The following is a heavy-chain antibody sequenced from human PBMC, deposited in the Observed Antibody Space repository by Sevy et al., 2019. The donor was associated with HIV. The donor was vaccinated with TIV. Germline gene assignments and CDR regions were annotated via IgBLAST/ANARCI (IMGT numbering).Heavy chain of an antibody. CDR1: GLTVGSLS. J-gene: IGHJ6*02. D-gene: IGHD2-2*01. CDR2: IYSAGTT. V-gene: IGHV3-53*01. Sequence: GGSLRLSCVASGLTVGSLSINWVRQAPGKGLEWVSLIYSAGTTFYSDSVKGRFTISRDNSNNTLDRQMNSLRAEDTAIYYCARIKGTSSSYAMDVWGHGTTVTVSS. CDR3: ARIKGTSSSYAMDV.